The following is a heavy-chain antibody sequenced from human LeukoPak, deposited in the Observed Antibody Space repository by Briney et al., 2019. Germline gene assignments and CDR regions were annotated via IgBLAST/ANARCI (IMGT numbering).Heavy chain of an antibody. Sequence: SETLSLTCIVSGYSISSGYYWGWIRQPPGKGLEWIGNIHHSGSTYYNPSLKSRVTISVDTSKNQLSLKLSSVTAADTAVYYCARDWPIAAAAFDPWGQGTLVTVSS. CDR1: GYSISSGYY. CDR3: ARDWPIAAAAFDP. J-gene: IGHJ5*02. CDR2: IHHSGST. D-gene: IGHD6-13*01. V-gene: IGHV4-38-2*02.